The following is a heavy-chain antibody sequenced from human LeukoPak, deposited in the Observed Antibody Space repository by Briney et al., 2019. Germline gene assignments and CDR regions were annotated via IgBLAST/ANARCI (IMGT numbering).Heavy chain of an antibody. CDR2: ISGSGSNT. V-gene: IGHV3-23*01. D-gene: IGHD3-9*01. J-gene: IGHJ4*02. Sequence: PGGSLRLSCAASGFTFSNYAMNWVRQAPGKGLEWVSVISGSGSNTDYADSVKGRFTISRDNSKNTLYIQMNSLRAEDTAVYYCARSFYDILIGYYQYFDYWGQGTLVTVSS. CDR1: GFTFSNYA. CDR3: ARSFYDILIGYYQYFDY.